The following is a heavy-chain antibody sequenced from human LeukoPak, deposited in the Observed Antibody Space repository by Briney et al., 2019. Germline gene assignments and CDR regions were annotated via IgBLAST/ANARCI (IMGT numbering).Heavy chain of an antibody. Sequence: GGSLRLSCAASGFTFSSYGIHWVRQAPGKGLEWVALIWYDGSNKYYADSVKGRFTISRDNSKNTLYLQMNSLRAEDTAVYYCARDLRDVTYYYDSSAPHDAFDIWGQGTMVTVSS. CDR3: ARDLRDVTYYYDSSAPHDAFDI. J-gene: IGHJ3*02. V-gene: IGHV3-33*01. CDR2: IWYDGSNK. D-gene: IGHD3-22*01. CDR1: GFTFSSYG.